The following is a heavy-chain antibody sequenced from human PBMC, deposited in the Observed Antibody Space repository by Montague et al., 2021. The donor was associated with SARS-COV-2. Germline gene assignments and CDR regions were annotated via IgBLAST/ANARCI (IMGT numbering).Heavy chain of an antibody. V-gene: IGHV4-39*01. Sequence: SETLSLTCTVSGGSVSSSGYYWGWIRQPPGKGLEWIGSIYFSGSSYYNPSPKSRVSISVDTSKYQFSLRLSSVTSADTAVYYCARHRRWGWVVAAPNWFDLWGQGTLVTVSS. J-gene: IGHJ5*02. D-gene: IGHD2-15*01. CDR3: ARHRRWGWVVAAPNWFDL. CDR1: GGSVSSSGYY. CDR2: IYFSGSS.